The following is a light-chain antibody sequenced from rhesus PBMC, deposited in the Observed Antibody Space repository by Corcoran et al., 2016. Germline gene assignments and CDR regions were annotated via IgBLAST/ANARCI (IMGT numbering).Light chain of an antibody. CDR1: SLKTYY. Sequence: SSGLTQEPALSVALGHTVRMTCQGDSLKTYYASWYQQKPGQGPVLVIHGNTNRPSGIPGRFSGSWSGNTGSLTITGAQAEDEADYYCGSWVSSGNHYIFGAGTRLTVL. J-gene: IGLJ1*01. CDR3: GSWVSSGNHYI. V-gene: IGLV3S11*01. CDR2: GNT.